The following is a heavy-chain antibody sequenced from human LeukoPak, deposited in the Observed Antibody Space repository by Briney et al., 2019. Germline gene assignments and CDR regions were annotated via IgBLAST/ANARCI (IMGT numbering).Heavy chain of an antibody. D-gene: IGHD5-12*01. CDR1: GYTFTGYY. J-gene: IGHJ4*02. CDR2: INPNSGGT. V-gene: IGHV1-2*02. Sequence: ASVKVSCKASGYTFTGYYMHWVRQAPGQGLEWMGWINPNSGGTNYAQKFRGRVTMTRDTSISTAYMELSRLRSDDTAVYYCARAGYSGYDSTYYFDYWGQGTLVTVSS. CDR3: ARAGYSGYDSTYYFDY.